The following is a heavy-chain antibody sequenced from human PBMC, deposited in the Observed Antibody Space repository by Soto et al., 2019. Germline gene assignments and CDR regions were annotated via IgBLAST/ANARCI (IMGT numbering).Heavy chain of an antibody. V-gene: IGHV3-23*01. D-gene: IGHD3-22*01. CDR3: SKVPYYDSTWRYFDY. J-gene: IGHJ4*02. CDR2: ISGSGGST. Sequence: GSLRLSCAASGFTFSSYAMSWVRQAPGKGLEWVSAISGSGGSTYYADSVKGRFTISRDNSMNTLYLQMNSLRAEDTAVYYCSKVPYYDSTWRYFDYWGQGTLVTVSS. CDR1: GFTFSSYA.